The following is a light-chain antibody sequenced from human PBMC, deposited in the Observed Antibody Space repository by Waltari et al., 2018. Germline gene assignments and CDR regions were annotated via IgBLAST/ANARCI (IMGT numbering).Light chain of an antibody. CDR1: SSDVGGYNY. Sequence: QSALTQPASVSGSPGQSITISCTGTSSDVGGYNYVSWYQQHPGKAPKLMIYDVSNRPSGVSNRFSGSKSGNTASLTISGLQAEDEADYYCSSYTSRSRGVFGTGTKVTVL. CDR2: DVS. V-gene: IGLV2-14*03. CDR3: SSYTSRSRGV. J-gene: IGLJ1*01.